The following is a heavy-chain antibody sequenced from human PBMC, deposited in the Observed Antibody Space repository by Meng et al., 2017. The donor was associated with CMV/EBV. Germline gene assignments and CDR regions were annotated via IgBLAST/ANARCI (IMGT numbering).Heavy chain of an antibody. CDR1: GGTFSSYA. CDR2: IIPIFGTA. CDR3: ARPTTVTMTDYYYYGMTS. J-gene: IGHJ6*02. D-gene: IGHD4-11*01. Sequence: SVKVSCKASGGTFSSYAISWVRQAPGQGLEWMGGIIPIFGTANYAQKFQGRVTITTDESTSTAYMELSSLRSEDTAVYYCARPTTVTMTDYYYYGMTSGAKGPRSPSP. V-gene: IGHV1-69*05.